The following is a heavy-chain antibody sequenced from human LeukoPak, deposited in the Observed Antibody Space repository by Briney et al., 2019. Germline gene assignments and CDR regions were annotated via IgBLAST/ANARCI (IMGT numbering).Heavy chain of an antibody. D-gene: IGHD3-3*01. CDR2: ISGCGGST. V-gene: IGHV3-23*01. J-gene: IGHJ4*02. Sequence: GGSLRLSCAASGFTFSSYAMSWVRQAPGKGLEWVSAISGCGGSTYYADSVKGRFTISRDNSKNTLYLQMNSLRAEDTAVYYCAKGRVLYDFWSALLDYWGQGTLVTVSS. CDR1: GFTFSSYA. CDR3: AKGRVLYDFWSALLDY.